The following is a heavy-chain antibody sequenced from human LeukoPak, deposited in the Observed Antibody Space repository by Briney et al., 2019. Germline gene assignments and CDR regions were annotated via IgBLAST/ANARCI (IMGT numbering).Heavy chain of an antibody. D-gene: IGHD6-13*01. V-gene: IGHV3-21*01. CDR1: GFTFSNYA. J-gene: IGHJ4*02. Sequence: PGGSLRLSCAASGFTFSNYAMYWVRQAPGKGLEWVSGITKSGDSTYYADSVKGRFTISRDNAKNSLYLQMNSLRAEDTAVYYCARDKSGVLSSWPDYWGQGTLVTVSS. CDR2: ITKSGDST. CDR3: ARDKSGVLSSWPDY.